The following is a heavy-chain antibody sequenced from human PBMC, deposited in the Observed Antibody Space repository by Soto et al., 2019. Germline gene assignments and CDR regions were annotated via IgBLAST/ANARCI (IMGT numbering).Heavy chain of an antibody. CDR2: ISGSGGST. J-gene: IGHJ4*02. Sequence: GGSLRLSCAASGFTFSSYAMSWVRQAPGKGLEWVSAISGSGGSTYYADSVKGRFTISRDNSKNTLYLQMNSLRAEDTAVYYCAKDRALAGPRFVVTALDYWGQGTLVTVSS. CDR1: GFTFSSYA. D-gene: IGHD2-21*02. V-gene: IGHV3-23*01. CDR3: AKDRALAGPRFVVTALDY.